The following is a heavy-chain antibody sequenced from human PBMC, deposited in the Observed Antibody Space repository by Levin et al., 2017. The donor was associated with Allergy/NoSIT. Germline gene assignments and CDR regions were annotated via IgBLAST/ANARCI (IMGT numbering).Heavy chain of an antibody. D-gene: IGHD2-15*01. J-gene: IGHJ5*02. Sequence: SETLSLTCAVYGGSFSGYYWSWIRQPPGKGLEWIGEINHSGSTNYNPSLKSRVTISVDTSKNQFSLKLSSVTAADTAVYYCARGYCSGGSCYSSWGQGTLVTVSS. V-gene: IGHV4-34*01. CDR3: ARGYCSGGSCYSS. CDR2: INHSGST. CDR1: GGSFSGYY.